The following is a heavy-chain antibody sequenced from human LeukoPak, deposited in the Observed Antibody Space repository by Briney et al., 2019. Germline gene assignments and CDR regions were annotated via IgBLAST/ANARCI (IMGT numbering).Heavy chain of an antibody. CDR1: GFTFSSYA. J-gene: IGHJ6*02. CDR2: ISYDGSNK. V-gene: IGHV3-30-3*01. CDR3: ARSPWYYYGMDV. Sequence: GRSLRLSCAASGFTFSSYAMHWVRQAPGKGLEWVAVISYDGSNKYYADSVKGRFTISRDNSKNTLYLQMNSLRAEDTAVYYCARSPWYYYGMDVWGQGTTVTVSS.